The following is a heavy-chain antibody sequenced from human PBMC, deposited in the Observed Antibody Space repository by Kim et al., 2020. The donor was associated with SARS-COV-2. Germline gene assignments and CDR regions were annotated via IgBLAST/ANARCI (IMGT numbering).Heavy chain of an antibody. CDR2: IYHSGRT. CDR3: AKYDYVEGNWFGT. D-gene: IGHD3-10*02. J-gene: IGHJ5*02. Sequence: SETLSLTCTVSRGSISGYYWSWIRQSPGKGLEWIGHIYHSGRTNYNPSLMSRVSISVDTSKNQFSLTLSSVSAADTAVYYCAKYDYVEGNWFGTWGWGT. V-gene: IGHV4-59*01. CDR1: RGSISGYY.